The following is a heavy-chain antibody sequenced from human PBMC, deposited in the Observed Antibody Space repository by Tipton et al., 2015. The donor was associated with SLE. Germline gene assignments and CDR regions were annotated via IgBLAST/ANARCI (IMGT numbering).Heavy chain of an antibody. CDR1: GGSISSSSHY. D-gene: IGHD4-17*01. J-gene: IGHJ5*02. CDR2: IYYSGTT. Sequence: TLSLTCTVSGGSISSSSHYWGWIRQSPGKGLEWIGSIYYSGTTYYNPSLKSRVTISVDTSKNQFSLKLSSVTAADTAVYYCARLPTGFPNWFDPWGQGTLVTVSS. CDR3: ARLPTGFPNWFDP. V-gene: IGHV4-39*01.